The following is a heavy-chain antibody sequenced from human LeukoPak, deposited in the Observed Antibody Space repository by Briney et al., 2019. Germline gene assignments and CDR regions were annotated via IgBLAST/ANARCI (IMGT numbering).Heavy chain of an antibody. CDR2: IYYSGST. V-gene: IGHV4-59*01. Sequence: PSETLSLTCTVSGGSISNYYWTWFRQPPGKGLEWIGYIYYSGSTNYNPSLRSRATISVDTSKKQFSLNLSSVTAADTALYYCARVATMVRGSNGMDVWGKGTTVTVSS. D-gene: IGHD3-10*01. J-gene: IGHJ6*04. CDR1: GGSISNYY. CDR3: ARVATMVRGSNGMDV.